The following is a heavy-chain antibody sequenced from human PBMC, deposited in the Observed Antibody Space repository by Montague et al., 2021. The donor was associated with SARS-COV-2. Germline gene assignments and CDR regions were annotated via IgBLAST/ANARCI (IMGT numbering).Heavy chain of an antibody. D-gene: IGHD6-19*01. CDR1: GGSISSSSYY. J-gene: IGHJ4*02. CDR2: IYYRGST. CDR3: ATQEDPSGWIPGPFDF. Sequence: SETLSLTCTVSGGSISSSSYYWAWIRQPPGKGLEWIGSIYYRGSTYYNPSLKNRVFIPVDTSKNQLSLTLTSVTAADTAVYYCATQEDPSGWIPGPFDFWGQGTLLSVSS. V-gene: IGHV4-39*01.